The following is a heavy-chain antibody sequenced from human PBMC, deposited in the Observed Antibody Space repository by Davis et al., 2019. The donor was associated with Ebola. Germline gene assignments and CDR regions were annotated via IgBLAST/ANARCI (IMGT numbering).Heavy chain of an antibody. Sequence: PGGSLRLSCAASGFTFSAYHMNWVRQAPGKGLERVANIRDSEVTYYADSVKGRFTISRDNSKSTLYLQMDSLRAEDTALYYCAKEPSSGYAFDIWGQGTMVTVSS. CDR1: GFTFSAYH. V-gene: IGHV3-23*01. CDR3: AKEPSSGYAFDI. CDR2: IRDSEVT. J-gene: IGHJ3*02. D-gene: IGHD3-22*01.